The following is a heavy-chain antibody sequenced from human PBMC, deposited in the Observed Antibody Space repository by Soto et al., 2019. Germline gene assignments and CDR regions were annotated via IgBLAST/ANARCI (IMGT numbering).Heavy chain of an antibody. CDR2: MNPNSGNP. CDR3: ASGEILWFGELASNGMDV. D-gene: IGHD3-10*01. CDR1: GYTFTSYD. V-gene: IGHV1-8*01. Sequence: QVQLVQSGAEVKKPGASVKVSCKASGYTFTSYDINWVRQATGQGLEWMGWMNPNSGNPGYAQKFQGRVTMTSSTSRRTAYMELSSLRSEDTAVYYCASGEILWFGELASNGMDVWGQGTTVTVSS. J-gene: IGHJ6*02.